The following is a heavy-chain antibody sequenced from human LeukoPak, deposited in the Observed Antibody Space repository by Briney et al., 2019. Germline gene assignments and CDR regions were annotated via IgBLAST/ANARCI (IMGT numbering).Heavy chain of an antibody. D-gene: IGHD1-14*01. J-gene: IGHJ4*02. CDR3: ARALRDKIRTTPVPLDF. CDR1: GFSFGSYG. CDR2: NWPDGRFK. Sequence: GESLKISCVASGFSFGSYGMHWVRQAPGKGLEWVAVNWPDGRFKYYVDSVKDRFTISRDNSKNVLYLEMTSLRAEDTAMYFCARALRDKIRTTPVPLDFRGQGTLVSVSS. V-gene: IGHV3-33*01.